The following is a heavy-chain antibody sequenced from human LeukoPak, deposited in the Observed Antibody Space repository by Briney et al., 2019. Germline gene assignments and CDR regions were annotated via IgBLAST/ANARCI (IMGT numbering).Heavy chain of an antibody. Sequence: GGSLRLSCAASGFTFSGSAIYWVRQASGKGLEWVGRIRSKPNNYATAYAASVKGRFTISRDESKNTACLQMSSLTVEDTAVYYCTRWPKDGTPFDYWGQGTLVTVSS. V-gene: IGHV3-73*01. CDR3: TRWPKDGTPFDY. CDR1: GFTFSGSA. CDR2: IRSKPNNYAT. J-gene: IGHJ4*02. D-gene: IGHD1-1*01.